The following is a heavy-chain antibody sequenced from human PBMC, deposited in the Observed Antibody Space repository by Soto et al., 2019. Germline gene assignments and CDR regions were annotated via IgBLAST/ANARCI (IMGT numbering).Heavy chain of an antibody. CDR3: ASWGQHPSALFDY. V-gene: IGHV4-39*01. J-gene: IGHJ4*02. Sequence: QLQLQESGPGLVKPSETLSLTCTVSGGSISSSSYYWGWIRQPPGKGLEWIGSIYYSGSTYYNPSLKSRVTISVDTSKNQFSLKLSSVTAADTAVYYCASWGQHPSALFDYWGQGTLVTVSS. D-gene: IGHD3-16*01. CDR2: IYYSGST. CDR1: GGSISSSSYY.